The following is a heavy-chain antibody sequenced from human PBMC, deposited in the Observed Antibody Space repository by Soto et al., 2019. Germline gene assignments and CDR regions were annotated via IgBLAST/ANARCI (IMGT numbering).Heavy chain of an antibody. CDR2: IYYSGST. CDR1: GGSISSYC. Sequence: PSETLSLTCPVSGGSISSYCWSWIRQPPGKGLEWIGYIYYSGSTNYNPSLKSRVTISVDTSKNQFSLKLSSVTAADTAVYYCARRGHSGYDYGGGPHPSNYYYMDVWGKGTTVTVSS. V-gene: IGHV4-59*08. J-gene: IGHJ6*03. CDR3: ARRGHSGYDYGGGPHPSNYYYMDV. D-gene: IGHD5-12*01.